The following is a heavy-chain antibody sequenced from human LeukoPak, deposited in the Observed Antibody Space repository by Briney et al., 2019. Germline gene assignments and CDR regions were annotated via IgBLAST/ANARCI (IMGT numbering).Heavy chain of an antibody. D-gene: IGHD3-22*01. CDR3: ARVSDETSGYSLDY. Sequence: PSETLSLTCTVSGGSISDYYWSWIRQPAGKGLEWIGRVFNSMTTNYNPSLKSRVTMSVDTSKNQFSLKLSSVTAADTAVYYCARVSDETSGYSLDYWGQGTLVTV. CDR1: GGSISDYY. V-gene: IGHV4-4*07. J-gene: IGHJ4*02. CDR2: VFNSMTT.